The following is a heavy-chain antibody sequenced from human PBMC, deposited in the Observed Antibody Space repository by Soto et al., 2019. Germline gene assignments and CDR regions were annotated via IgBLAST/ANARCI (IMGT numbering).Heavy chain of an antibody. D-gene: IGHD6-13*01. CDR2: ISYDGSNK. CDR1: GFTFSSYG. V-gene: IGHV3-30*18. CDR3: AKDPAAGTDYYGMDV. J-gene: IGHJ6*02. Sequence: PVGSLRLSCAASGFTFSSYGMHWVRQAPGKGLEWVAVISYDGSNKYYADSVKGRFTISRDNSKNTLYLQMNSLRAEDTAVYYCAKDPAAGTDYYGMDVWGQGTTVTVSS.